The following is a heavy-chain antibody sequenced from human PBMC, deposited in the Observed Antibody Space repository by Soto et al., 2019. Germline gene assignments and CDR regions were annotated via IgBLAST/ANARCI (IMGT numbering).Heavy chain of an antibody. CDR3: ASRAMVTAHEPTY. D-gene: IGHD2-21*02. CDR2: ISSSSSYI. V-gene: IGHV3-21*01. J-gene: IGHJ4*02. CDR1: GFTFSSYS. Sequence: LRLSCAASGFTFSSYSMNWVRQAPGKGLEWVSSISSSSSYIYYADSVKGRFTISRDNAKNSLYLQMNSLRAEDTAVYYCASRAMVTAHEPTYWGQGTLVTVSS.